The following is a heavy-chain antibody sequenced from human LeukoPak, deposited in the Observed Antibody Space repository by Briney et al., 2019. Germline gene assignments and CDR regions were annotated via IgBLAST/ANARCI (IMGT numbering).Heavy chain of an antibody. CDR1: GFTFSSYA. Sequence: GRSLRLSCAASGFTFSSYAMHWVRQAPGKGLEWVAVISYDGSSKYYADSVKGRFTISRDNSKNTLYLQMNSLRAEDTAVYYCARERRVYCSSTSCPVGMDVWGKGTTVTVSS. CDR2: ISYDGSSK. V-gene: IGHV3-30*04. D-gene: IGHD2-2*01. CDR3: ARERRVYCSSTSCPVGMDV. J-gene: IGHJ6*04.